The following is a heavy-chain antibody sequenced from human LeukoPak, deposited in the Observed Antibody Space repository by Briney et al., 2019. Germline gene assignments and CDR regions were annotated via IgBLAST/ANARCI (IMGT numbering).Heavy chain of an antibody. CDR1: GDSVSGNSGA. Sequence: SQTLSLTCAISGDSVSGNSGAWNWIRQSPSRGLEWLGRTYFGSEWYTAYAASVKGRITINPDTSKNQFSLQLNSVTPEDTAVDYCTKRLFQGGIDGLGHGTTVSVSS. D-gene: IGHD3-10*02. CDR2: TYFGSEWYT. J-gene: IGHJ6*02. V-gene: IGHV6-1*01. CDR3: TKRLFQGGIDG.